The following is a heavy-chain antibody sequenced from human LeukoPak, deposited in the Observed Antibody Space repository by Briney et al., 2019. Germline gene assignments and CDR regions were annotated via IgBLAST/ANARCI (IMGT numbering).Heavy chain of an antibody. Sequence: GGSLRLSCAASGFTVSSTYMAWVRQAPGKGLEWVSVLYSDDRTYYADSVKGRFSISRDNSKNTLYLHVSGLRAEDTAVYYCARDSAVPAARPGYYYYFFDVWGQGTTVTVSS. J-gene: IGHJ6*02. V-gene: IGHV3-53*01. D-gene: IGHD2-2*02. CDR2: LYSDDRT. CDR1: GFTVSSTY. CDR3: ARDSAVPAARPGYYYYFFDV.